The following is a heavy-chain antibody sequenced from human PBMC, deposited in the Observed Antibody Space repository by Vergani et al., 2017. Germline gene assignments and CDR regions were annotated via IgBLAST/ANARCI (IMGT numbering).Heavy chain of an antibody. CDR3: AKDGPYTSTFYEAFDY. V-gene: IGHV3-48*01. Sequence: EVQLVESGGGFVPPGGSLRLSCEASGFTVSSYSITWIRQAPGKGLEWVSYISASSRSIYYADSVKGRFTISRDNAKNSLSLQMNSLKAEDTALYFCAKDGPYTSTFYEAFDYWGQGTMVTVSS. CDR1: GFTVSSYS. CDR2: ISASSRSI. D-gene: IGHD6-13*01. J-gene: IGHJ4*02.